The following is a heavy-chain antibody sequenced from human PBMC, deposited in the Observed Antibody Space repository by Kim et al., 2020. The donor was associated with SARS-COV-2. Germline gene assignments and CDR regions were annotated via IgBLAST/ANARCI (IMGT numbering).Heavy chain of an antibody. V-gene: IGHV4-39*01. J-gene: IGHJ2*01. CDR3: ARHLRNWYFDL. Sequence: NHNPTRKGRCTISVDTSKKQFSLRLSSVPAADAAVYYCARHLRNWYFDLWGRGTLVTVSS.